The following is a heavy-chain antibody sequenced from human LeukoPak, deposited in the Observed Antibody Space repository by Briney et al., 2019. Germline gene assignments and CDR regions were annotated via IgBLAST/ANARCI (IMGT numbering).Heavy chain of an antibody. D-gene: IGHD2-15*01. CDR1: GFTFSSYG. J-gene: IGHJ4*02. CDR2: ISGSGGTT. V-gene: IGHV3-23*01. Sequence: PGGSLRLSCAASGFTFSSYGMSWVRQAPGKGLEWVSLISGSGGTTYYADSVKGRFTISADNSNNTVYLQMNSLRADDTAVYYCAKGGRGPTTNWGQGTLVTVSS. CDR3: AKGGRGPTTN.